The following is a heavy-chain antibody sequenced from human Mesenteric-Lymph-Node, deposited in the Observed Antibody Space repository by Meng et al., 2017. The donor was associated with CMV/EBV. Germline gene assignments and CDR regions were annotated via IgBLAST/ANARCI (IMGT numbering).Heavy chain of an antibody. CDR2: ILPMVEIP. CDR3: ARDLKPSSTTCFGY. J-gene: IGHJ4*02. D-gene: IGHD2-2*01. Sequence: SVKVSCKVSGGTFNHAISWIRQAPGQGLEWMGAILPMVEIPTYAQKFQGRVTISADKSTNTAYMELNSLSFEDTAVYYCARDLKPSSTTCFGYWGQGTLVTVSS. CDR1: GGTFNHA. V-gene: IGHV1-69*10.